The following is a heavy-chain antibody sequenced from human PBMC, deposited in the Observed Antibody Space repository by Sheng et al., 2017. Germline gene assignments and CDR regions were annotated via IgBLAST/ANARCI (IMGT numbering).Heavy chain of an antibody. CDR3: AKVHYGDYNYFDF. CDR2: ISGTGGSS. V-gene: IGHV3-23*04. D-gene: IGHD4-17*01. J-gene: IGHJ4*02. CDR1: GFTFSNYA. Sequence: EVQLVESGGGFVQPGGSLRLSCAASGFTFSNYAMSWVRQAPGKGLEWVSGISGTGGSSYYADSVKGRFTISRDNSKNTLFLQMNSLRAEDTAVYYCAKVHYGDYNYFDFWGQGTLVTVSS.